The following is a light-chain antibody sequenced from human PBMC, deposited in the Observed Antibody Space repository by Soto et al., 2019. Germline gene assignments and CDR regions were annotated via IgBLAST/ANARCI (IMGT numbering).Light chain of an antibody. Sequence: GDRVTITCRASQTTNTWLAWYQQKPGTAPKLLIYDASSLKGGVPSRFSASGSGTEFTLTISSLQPDDLATYYCQQYISYPYTVGQGNKVEI. CDR2: DAS. CDR1: QTTNTW. CDR3: QQYISYPYT. V-gene: IGKV1-5*01. J-gene: IGKJ2*01.